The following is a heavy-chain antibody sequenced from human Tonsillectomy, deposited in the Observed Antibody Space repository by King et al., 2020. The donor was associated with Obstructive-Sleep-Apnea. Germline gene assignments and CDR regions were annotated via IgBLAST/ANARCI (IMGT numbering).Heavy chain of an antibody. Sequence: QVQLVESGGGVVQPGGSLRLSCAAPGFIFSTYAMYWVRQAPGKGLEWVAAISYDGGSEFSADSVKGRFTISRDNSKNTLTLQMNTLRTEDTAVYYCATLSSWIQLWSNFDYWGQGTLVTVSS. V-gene: IGHV3-30-3*01. CDR2: ISYDGGSE. CDR1: GFIFSTYA. J-gene: IGHJ4*02. D-gene: IGHD5-18*01. CDR3: ATLSSWIQLWSNFDY.